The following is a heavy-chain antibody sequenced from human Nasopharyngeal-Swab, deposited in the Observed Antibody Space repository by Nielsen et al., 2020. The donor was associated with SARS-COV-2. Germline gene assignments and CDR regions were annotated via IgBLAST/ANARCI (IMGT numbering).Heavy chain of an antibody. V-gene: IGHV4-59*01. D-gene: IGHD2-15*01. CDR3: ARIGCSGGSCYCDY. Sequence: SETLSLTCTVSGDSISSYYWSWIRQPPGKGLEWIGYIYYNGSTNYNPSLKSRVTISIDTSKNHFSLKLSSVTAADTAVYYCARIGCSGGSCYCDYWGQGTLVTVSS. J-gene: IGHJ4*02. CDR1: GDSISSYY. CDR2: IYYNGST.